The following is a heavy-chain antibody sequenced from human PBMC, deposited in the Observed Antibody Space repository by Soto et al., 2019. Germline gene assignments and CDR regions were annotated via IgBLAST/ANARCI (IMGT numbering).Heavy chain of an antibody. CDR1: GGSISSGGYY. J-gene: IGHJ6*02. V-gene: IGHV4-31*03. CDR3: ARVDGGSYYRYSYGMDV. D-gene: IGHD1-26*01. Sequence: SETLSLTCSVSGGSISSGGYYWSWIRQHPGKGLEWIGYIYYSGSTYYNPSLKSRVTISVDTSKNQFSLKLSSVTAADTAVYYCARVDGGSYYRYSYGMDVWGQGTTVTVSS. CDR2: IYYSGST.